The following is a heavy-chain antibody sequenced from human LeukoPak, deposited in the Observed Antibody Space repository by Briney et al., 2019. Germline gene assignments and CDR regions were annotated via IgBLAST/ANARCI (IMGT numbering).Heavy chain of an antibody. CDR2: VNPNSGNT. CDR1: GYTFTSYD. Sequence: ASVTVSCKASGYTFTSYDINWVRQATGQGLEWMGWVNPNSGNTGYAQKFQGRVTMTRNTSISTAYMELSSLRSEDTAVYYCARGRYDSSGYMLSYWGQGTLVTVSS. D-gene: IGHD3-22*01. V-gene: IGHV1-8*01. CDR3: ARGRYDSSGYMLSY. J-gene: IGHJ4*02.